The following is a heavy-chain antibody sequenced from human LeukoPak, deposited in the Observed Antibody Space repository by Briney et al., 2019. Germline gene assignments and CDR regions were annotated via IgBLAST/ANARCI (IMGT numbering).Heavy chain of an antibody. CDR3: ARVLFNHYGMDV. Sequence: GGSLRLSCAASGFTFSSYAMHWVRQAPGKGLEWVAVISYDGSNKYYADSVKGRFTISRDNAKNSLYLQMNSLRAEDTAVYYCARVLFNHYGMDVWGQGTTVTVSS. J-gene: IGHJ6*02. CDR1: GFTFSSYA. V-gene: IGHV3-30-3*01. D-gene: IGHD1-14*01. CDR2: ISYDGSNK.